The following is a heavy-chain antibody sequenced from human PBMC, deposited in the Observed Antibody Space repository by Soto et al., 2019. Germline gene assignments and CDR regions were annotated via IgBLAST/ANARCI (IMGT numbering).Heavy chain of an antibody. Sequence: GGSLRLSCAASGFTFSSYAMSWVRQAPGKGLEWVSAISGSGGSTYYADSVKGRFTISRDNSKNTLYLQMNSLRAEDTAVYYCAKSHLSNQYRISQSIFGVVPFFVYWGQGTLVTVSS. D-gene: IGHD3-3*01. J-gene: IGHJ4*02. CDR2: ISGSGGST. CDR3: AKSHLSNQYRISQSIFGVVPFFVY. V-gene: IGHV3-23*01. CDR1: GFTFSSYA.